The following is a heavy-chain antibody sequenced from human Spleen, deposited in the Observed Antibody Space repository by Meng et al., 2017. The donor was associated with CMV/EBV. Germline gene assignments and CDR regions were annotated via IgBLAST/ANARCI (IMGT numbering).Heavy chain of an antibody. V-gene: IGHV3-30*02. CDR3: AKDGLRYCSSTSCPKSYYYYGMDV. D-gene: IGHD2-2*01. J-gene: IGHJ6*02. CDR1: GFTFRSYG. Sequence: GESLKISCAGSGFTFRSYGMHWVRQAPGKGLEWVAVIWHDGSNKYYADSVKGRFTISRDNSKNTLYLQMNSLRAEDTAVYYCAKDGLRYCSSTSCPKSYYYYGMDVWGQGTTVTVSS. CDR2: IWHDGSNK.